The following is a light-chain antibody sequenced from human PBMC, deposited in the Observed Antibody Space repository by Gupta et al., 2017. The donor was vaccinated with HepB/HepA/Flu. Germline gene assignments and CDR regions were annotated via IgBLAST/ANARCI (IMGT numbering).Light chain of an antibody. CDR1: QSVSSSY. CDR3: QQYGSSPRT. J-gene: IGKJ1*01. V-gene: IGKV3-20*01. Sequence: EIVLTQSPGTLSLSPGERATLSCRASQSVSSSYLAWYKQKSGQAPRLLIYGASSRATGIPDRVSGSGSGTDFTLTISRREPEDFAVYYCQQYGSSPRTFGQGTKVEIK. CDR2: GAS.